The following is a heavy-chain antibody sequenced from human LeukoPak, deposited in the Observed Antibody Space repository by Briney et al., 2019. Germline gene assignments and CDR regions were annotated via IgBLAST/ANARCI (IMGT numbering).Heavy chain of an antibody. CDR3: ISYYDSSGYYYPTDH. J-gene: IGHJ4*02. D-gene: IGHD3-22*01. CDR2: IRNKANSYAT. CDR1: GFTFSGST. V-gene: IGHV3-73*01. Sequence: GGSLRLSCAASGFTFSGSTMHWVRQASGKGLEWVGRIRNKANSYATAYAASVKDRFTISRDDSQNTAYLQMNSLKTDDTAVYYCISYYDSSGYYYPTDHWGQGTLVTVSS.